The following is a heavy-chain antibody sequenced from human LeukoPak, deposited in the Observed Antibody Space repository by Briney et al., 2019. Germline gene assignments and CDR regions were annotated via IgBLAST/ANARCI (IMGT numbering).Heavy chain of an antibody. J-gene: IGHJ4*02. CDR1: RFTFRDYW. Sequence: SGGSLRLSCAASRFTFRDYWMIWVRQAPGKGLGWVANIDYDGREKNYVDSVKGRFTISGDNAKNSVYLQMDSLRVEDTAVYYCTNSGWSDWGQGTLVTVSS. D-gene: IGHD6-19*01. CDR3: TNSGWSD. V-gene: IGHV3-7*01. CDR2: IDYDGREK.